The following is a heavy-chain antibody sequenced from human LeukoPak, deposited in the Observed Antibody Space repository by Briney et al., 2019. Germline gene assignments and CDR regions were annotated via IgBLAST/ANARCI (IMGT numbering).Heavy chain of an antibody. J-gene: IGHJ4*02. Sequence: GGSLRLSCAASGFTVSSNYMSWVRQAPGKGLEWVSVIYSGGSTYYADSVKGRFTISRDNSKNTLYLLMNSLRADDTAVYYCATNTYYYGSGSYDYWGQGTLVTVSS. CDR3: ATNTYYYGSGSYDY. CDR1: GFTVSSNY. CDR2: IYSGGST. D-gene: IGHD3-10*01. V-gene: IGHV3-53*01.